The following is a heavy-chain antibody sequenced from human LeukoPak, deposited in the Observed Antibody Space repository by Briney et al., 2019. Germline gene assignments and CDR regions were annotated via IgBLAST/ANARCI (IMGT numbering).Heavy chain of an antibody. Sequence: GGSLRLSCAASGFTVSSMYMSWVRQAPGKGLEWVSVIYSGGGTYYADSVKGRFTISRDNSKNTVYLQMNSLRSDDTAVYYCARARGVVEAAHSWFDPWGQGTLVTVSS. CDR2: IYSGGGT. J-gene: IGHJ5*02. D-gene: IGHD2-15*01. CDR1: GFTVSSMY. CDR3: ARARGVVEAAHSWFDP. V-gene: IGHV3-53*05.